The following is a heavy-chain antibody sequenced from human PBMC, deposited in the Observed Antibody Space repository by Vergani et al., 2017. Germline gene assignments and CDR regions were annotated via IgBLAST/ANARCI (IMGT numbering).Heavy chain of an antibody. V-gene: IGHV2-70*15. D-gene: IGHD3-16*01. Sequence: QVTLRESGPALVKPTQTLTLTCTFSGFSLSTSGMCVSWIRQPPGKALEWLARIDWDDDKYYSTSLKTRLTISKDTSKNQVVLTMTNMDPVDTATYYCARLLSGGGDDDYWGQGTLVTVSS. CDR2: IDWDDDK. J-gene: IGHJ4*02. CDR1: GFSLSTSGMC. CDR3: ARLLSGGGDDDY.